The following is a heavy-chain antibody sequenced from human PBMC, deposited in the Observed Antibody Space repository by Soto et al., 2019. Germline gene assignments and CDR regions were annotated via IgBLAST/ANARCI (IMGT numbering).Heavy chain of an antibody. CDR3: AKSEGNGWFADVFDV. CDR2: IYSGGST. Sequence: GGSLRLSCAGSGFIVSSYYMSWVRQAPGKGLEWISVIYSGGSTYYADSVKGRFTISRDNSENTLYLQLNSLRAEDTAVYYCAKSEGNGWFADVFDVWGQGTMVTVSS. D-gene: IGHD6-19*01. J-gene: IGHJ3*01. CDR1: GFIVSSYY. V-gene: IGHV3-53*01.